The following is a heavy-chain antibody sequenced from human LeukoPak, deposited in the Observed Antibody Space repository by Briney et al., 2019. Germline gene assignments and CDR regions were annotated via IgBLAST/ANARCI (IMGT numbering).Heavy chain of an antibody. CDR3: ARGYSDTSGYYSNAFDI. J-gene: IGHJ3*02. V-gene: IGHV1-69*05. Sequence: SVKVSCKAYGDTFSSYADSWVRQAPGQGLEWMGGIIPMFGTANYAQKFQGRVTITTDESTRTAYMELNSLISEDTAVYYCARGYSDTSGYYSNAFDIWGQGTMVTVSS. CDR2: IIPMFGTA. D-gene: IGHD3-22*01. CDR1: GDTFSSYA.